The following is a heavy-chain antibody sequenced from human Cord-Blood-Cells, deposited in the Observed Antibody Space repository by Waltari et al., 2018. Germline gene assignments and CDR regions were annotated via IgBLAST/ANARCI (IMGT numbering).Heavy chain of an antibody. V-gene: IGHV3-23*01. Sequence: EVQLLESGGGLVQPGGSLRLSCAAPGFTFSSYAMSWFRQAPGKGLEWVSAISGSGGSTYYADSVKGRFTISRDNSKNTLYLQMNSLRAEDTAVYYCAKGPRYSSSSNWGQGTLVTVSS. J-gene: IGHJ4*02. CDR1: GFTFSSYA. CDR3: AKGPRYSSSSN. D-gene: IGHD6-6*01. CDR2: ISGSGGST.